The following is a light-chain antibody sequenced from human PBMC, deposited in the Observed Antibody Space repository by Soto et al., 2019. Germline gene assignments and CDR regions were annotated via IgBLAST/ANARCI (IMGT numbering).Light chain of an antibody. CDR2: DVN. V-gene: IGLV2-11*01. J-gene: IGLJ3*02. CDR3: CSYAGSYTWM. CDR1: SSDVGGYIF. Sequence: QSALTQPHSVSGSPGQSVTISCTGTSSDVGGYIFVSWYQQRPGKAPKLMIYDVNKRPSGVPDRFSGSKSGNTASLTISGLQAEDEADYFCCSYAGSYTWMFSGGTKLTVL.